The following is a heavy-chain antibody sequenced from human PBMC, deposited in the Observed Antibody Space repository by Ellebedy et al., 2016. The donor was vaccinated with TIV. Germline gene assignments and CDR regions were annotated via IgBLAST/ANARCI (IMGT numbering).Heavy chain of an antibody. Sequence: SQTLSLTCAISGDSVSSNSAAWNWIRQSPSRGLEWLGRTYYRSKWYNDYAVSVKSRITINPDTSKNQFSLQLNSVTPEDTAVYYCAREGLEAAAGTVYYYYGMDVWGQGTTVTVSS. CDR2: TYYRSKWYN. CDR1: GDSVSSNSAA. D-gene: IGHD6-13*01. J-gene: IGHJ6*02. CDR3: AREGLEAAAGTVYYYYGMDV. V-gene: IGHV6-1*01.